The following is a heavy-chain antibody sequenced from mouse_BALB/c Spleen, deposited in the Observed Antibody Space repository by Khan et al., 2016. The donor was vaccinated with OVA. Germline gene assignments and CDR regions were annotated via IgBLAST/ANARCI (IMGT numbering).Heavy chain of an antibody. Sequence: VQLVESGPGLVKPSQSLSLTCTVTGYSITSYYAWYLIRQFPGNKLEWMGYINYSGGTSYLPSLKSRISITRDTSKNPFFLQLNSVTTEDSATYYCARWFAYWGQGTLVTVS. V-gene: IGHV3-2*02. CDR2: INYSGGT. CDR1: GYSITSYYA. J-gene: IGHJ3*01. CDR3: ARWFAY.